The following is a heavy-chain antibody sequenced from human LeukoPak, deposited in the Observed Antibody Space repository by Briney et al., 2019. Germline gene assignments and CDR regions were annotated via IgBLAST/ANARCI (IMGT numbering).Heavy chain of an antibody. V-gene: IGHV4-31*03. CDR2: IYYRGST. CDR3: ARATGYCGTSGCYSLDY. D-gene: IGHD2-2*01. CDR1: GGSVSSAGYY. Sequence: PSETLSLTCTVSGGSVSSAGYYWSWIRQHPGKALEWIGYIYYRGSTYLNPSLKSRVTISVDTSANQFSLKLSSVTAADTAFYYCARATGYCGTSGCYSLDYWGQGTLVTVSS. J-gene: IGHJ4*02.